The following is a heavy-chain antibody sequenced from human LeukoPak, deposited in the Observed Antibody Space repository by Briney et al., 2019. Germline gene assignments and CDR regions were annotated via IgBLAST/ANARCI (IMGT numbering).Heavy chain of an antibody. CDR3: ARVKGDGDSYYFDY. Sequence: GGSLRLSCVASGFIFSTYSMSWVRQAPGKGLEWVSYISSSGSGIFYADSVKGRFTISRDNAKSSLSLQMNSLRDEDTAVYYCARVKGDGDSYYFDYWGQGTLFTVSS. CDR2: ISSSGSGI. J-gene: IGHJ4*02. V-gene: IGHV3-48*02. D-gene: IGHD4-17*01. CDR1: GFIFSTYS.